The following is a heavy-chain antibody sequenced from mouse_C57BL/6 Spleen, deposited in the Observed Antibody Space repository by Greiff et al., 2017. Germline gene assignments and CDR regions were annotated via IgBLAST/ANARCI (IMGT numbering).Heavy chain of an antibody. J-gene: IGHJ2*01. CDR3: ARMDDYDGVYFDY. Sequence: LKQPGAELVRPGSSVKLSCKASGYTFTSYWMHWVKQRPIQGLEWIGNIDPSDSETHYNQKFKDKATLTVDKSSSTAYMQLSSLTSEDSAVYYCARMDDYDGVYFDYWGQGTTLTVSS. D-gene: IGHD2-4*01. CDR1: GYTFTSYW. CDR2: IDPSDSET. V-gene: IGHV1-52*01.